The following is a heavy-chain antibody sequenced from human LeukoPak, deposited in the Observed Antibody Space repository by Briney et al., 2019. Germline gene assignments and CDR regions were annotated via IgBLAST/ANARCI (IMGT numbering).Heavy chain of an antibody. CDR3: ARGGSGFDP. J-gene: IGHJ5*02. D-gene: IGHD2-15*01. CDR1: GNTLTSHA. CDR2: INGDNGNA. Sequence: ASVKVSCKASGNTLTSHAIHWVRQAPGQRLEWMGWINGDNGNAKYSPEFQGRVTITRDTSASTAYMELSSLRSDDMAVYYCARGGSGFDPWGQGTLVTVSS. V-gene: IGHV1-3*03.